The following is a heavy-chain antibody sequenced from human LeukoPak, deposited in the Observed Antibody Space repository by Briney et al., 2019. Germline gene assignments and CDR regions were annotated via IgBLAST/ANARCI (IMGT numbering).Heavy chain of an antibody. CDR2: INHSGST. V-gene: IGHV4-34*01. D-gene: IGHD6-13*01. CDR3: ARRGLAAAGPYADY. Sequence: SETLSLTCAVYGGSFSGYYWSWIRQPPGKGLEWIGEINHSGSTNYNPSLKSRVTISVDTSKNRFSLKLSSVTAADTAVYYCARRGLAAAGPYADYWGQGTLVTVSS. J-gene: IGHJ4*02. CDR1: GGSFSGYY.